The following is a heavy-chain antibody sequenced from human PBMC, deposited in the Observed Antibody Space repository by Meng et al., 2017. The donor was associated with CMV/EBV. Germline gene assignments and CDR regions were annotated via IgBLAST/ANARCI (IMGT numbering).Heavy chain of an antibody. CDR1: GYTFTSYD. Sequence: ASVKVSCKASGYTFTSYDINWVRQATGQGLEWMGWINPNSGGTNYAQKFQGRVTMTRDTSISTAYMELSRLRSDDTAVYYCAREAFDIWGQGTMVTVSS. J-gene: IGHJ3*02. CDR2: INPNSGGT. V-gene: IGHV1-2*02. CDR3: AREAFDI.